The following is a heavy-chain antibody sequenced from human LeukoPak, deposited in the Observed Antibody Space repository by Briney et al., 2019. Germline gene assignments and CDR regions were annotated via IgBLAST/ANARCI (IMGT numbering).Heavy chain of an antibody. CDR2: IYYRGSP. J-gene: IGHJ4*02. CDR1: GDSISSYY. D-gene: IGHD6-13*01. Sequence: SETLSLTCIVSGDSISSYYWSWLRQPPGKGLEWIGNIYYRGSPNYNPSLKSRVTISMDTSKNLFSLKLSPVTAADTAVYYCARDRRAAGSIFDYWGQGTLVTVSS. CDR3: ARDRRAAGSIFDY. V-gene: IGHV4-59*01.